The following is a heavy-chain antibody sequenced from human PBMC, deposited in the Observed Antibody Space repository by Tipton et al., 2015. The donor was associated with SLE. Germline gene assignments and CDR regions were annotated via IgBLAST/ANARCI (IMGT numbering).Heavy chain of an antibody. D-gene: IGHD6-13*01. Sequence: TLSLTCAVYGGSFSDYYCSGIRQPPGKGLEWIGGINHSGSTNYNPSLKSRVTISVDTSKKQFSLKLSSVTAADTAVYYCARPTQLWGVFDIWGQGTMVTVSS. J-gene: IGHJ3*02. CDR2: INHSGST. V-gene: IGHV4-34*01. CDR1: GGSFSDYY. CDR3: ARPTQLWGVFDI.